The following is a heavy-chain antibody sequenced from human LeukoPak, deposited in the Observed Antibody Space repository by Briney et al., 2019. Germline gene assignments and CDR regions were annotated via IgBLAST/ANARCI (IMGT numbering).Heavy chain of an antibody. CDR1: GYTFDENH. D-gene: IGHD2-8*02. CDR2: INPKSGAT. Sequence: ASVKVSCKASGYTFDENHIHWVRQAPGQGPEWMGWINPKSGATDSAQQFQGRLTITRDTSIGTASMDLSGLRLDDTRIYYCARAGDESTGHYDSLHFWGQGTMVTVSS. V-gene: IGHV1-2*02. CDR3: ARAGDESTGHYDSLHF. J-gene: IGHJ3*01.